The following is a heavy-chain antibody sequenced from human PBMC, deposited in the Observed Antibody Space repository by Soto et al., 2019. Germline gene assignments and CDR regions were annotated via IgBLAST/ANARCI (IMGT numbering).Heavy chain of an antibody. CDR3: ARPSIVGAMSYWNFDL. CDR2: MHYSGNS. V-gene: IGHV4-39*01. CDR1: GGSISSSSYY. J-gene: IGHJ2*01. D-gene: IGHD1-26*01. Sequence: QLQLQESGPGLVKPSETLSLTCTVSGGSISSSSYYWGWIRQPPGKGLEWIGSMHYSGNSYYNPSLKSRVTIAVDTSKNQFSLKLSSVTAADTAVYYGARPSIVGAMSYWNFDLWGRGTLVTVSS.